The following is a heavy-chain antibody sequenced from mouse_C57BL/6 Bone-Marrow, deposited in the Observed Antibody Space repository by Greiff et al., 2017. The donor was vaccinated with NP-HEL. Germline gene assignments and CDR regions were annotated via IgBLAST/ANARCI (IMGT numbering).Heavy chain of an antibody. J-gene: IGHJ2*01. V-gene: IGHV5-17*01. D-gene: IGHD1-1*01. CDR3: ARYYYGSSYYFDY. CDR1: GFTFSDYG. Sequence: EVQVVESGGGLVKPGGSLKLSCAASGFTFSDYGMHWVRQAPEKRLEWVAYISSGSSTIYYADTVKGRFTISRDNAKNTLFLQRTSLRSEDTAMYYCARYYYGSSYYFDYWGQGTTLTVSS. CDR2: ISSGSSTI.